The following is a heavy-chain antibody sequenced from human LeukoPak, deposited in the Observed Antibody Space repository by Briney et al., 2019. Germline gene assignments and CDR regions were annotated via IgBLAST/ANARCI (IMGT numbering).Heavy chain of an antibody. J-gene: IGHJ4*02. CDR3: ARGLGWGSVSGPADY. Sequence: SETLSLTCDVHGGSFRTYYWNWVRQSPGKGLEWIGEISQSGSTHYNPSLKSRVSISVDTSKNQFSLKLTSLTAADTAVYFCARGLGWGSVSGPADYWGQGTLVTVSS. CDR2: ISQSGST. V-gene: IGHV4-34*01. D-gene: IGHD2-21*01. CDR1: GGSFRTYY.